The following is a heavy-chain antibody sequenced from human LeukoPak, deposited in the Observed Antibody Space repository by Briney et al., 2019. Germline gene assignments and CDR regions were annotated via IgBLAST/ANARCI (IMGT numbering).Heavy chain of an antibody. J-gene: IGHJ4*02. CDR1: GFTFSSYE. V-gene: IGHV3-48*03. CDR2: ISSSGSTI. CDR3: ARDGGYGEFYPPYFDY. Sequence: GGSLRLSCAASGFTFSSYEMNWVRQAPGKGLEWVSYISSSGSTIYYADSVKGRFAISRDNAKNSLYLQMNSLRAEDTAVYYCARDGGYGEFYPPYFDYWGQGTLVTVSS. D-gene: IGHD4-17*01.